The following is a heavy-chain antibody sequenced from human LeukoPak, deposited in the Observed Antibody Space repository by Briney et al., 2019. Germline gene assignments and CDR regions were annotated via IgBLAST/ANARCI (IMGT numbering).Heavy chain of an antibody. CDR1: GFTFSSYA. J-gene: IGHJ4*02. V-gene: IGHV3-23*01. CDR3: AKFRLPVYYYDSSGYYFDY. D-gene: IGHD3-22*01. Sequence: AGGSLRLSCAASGFTFSSYAMSWVRQAPGKGLEWVSAISGSGGSTYYADSVKGRFTISRDNSKDTLYLQMNSLRAEDTAVYYCAKFRLPVYYYDSSGYYFDYWGQGTLVTVSS. CDR2: ISGSGGST.